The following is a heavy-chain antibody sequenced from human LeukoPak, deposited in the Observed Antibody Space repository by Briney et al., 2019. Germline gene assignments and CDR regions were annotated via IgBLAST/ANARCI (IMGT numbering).Heavy chain of an antibody. V-gene: IGHV3-21*01. CDR2: LSSSSSYI. Sequence: GGSLRLSCAASGFTFSSYTMNWVRQAPGEGLEWVSSLSSSSSYIYYADSVKGRFTISRDNAKNSLYLQMNSLRAEDTAVYYCARDYGDSSGYYLFDYWGQGTLVTVSS. CDR1: GFTFSSYT. J-gene: IGHJ4*02. D-gene: IGHD3-22*01. CDR3: ARDYGDSSGYYLFDY.